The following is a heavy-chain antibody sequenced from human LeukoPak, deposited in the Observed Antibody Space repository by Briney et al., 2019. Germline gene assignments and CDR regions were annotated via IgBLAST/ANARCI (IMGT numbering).Heavy chain of an antibody. D-gene: IGHD3-22*01. J-gene: IGHJ4*02. CDR2: INHSGST. CDR1: GGSFSGYY. Sequence: SETLSLTCAVSGGSFSGYYWSWIRQPPGKGLEWIWEINHSGSTNYNPSLKSRVTISVDTSKNQFSLKLSSVTAADTAVYYCARSPHDSSGYSTFDYWGQGNLGTVSS. V-gene: IGHV4-34*01. CDR3: ARSPHDSSGYSTFDY.